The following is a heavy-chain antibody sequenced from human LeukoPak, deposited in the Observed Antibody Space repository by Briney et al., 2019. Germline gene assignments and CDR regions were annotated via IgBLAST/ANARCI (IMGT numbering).Heavy chain of an antibody. V-gene: IGHV3-23*01. CDR1: GFTFSSFA. CDR2: ISSSGART. J-gene: IGHJ5*01. Sequence: GESLRLSCAASGFTFSSFAMSWVRQAPGKGLEWVSGISSSGARTYYADSVKGRFTISRDNAKKTLYLQMNSLRAEDTAAYYCAKDYRNDYGSSGGSWFDSWGQGTLVTVSS. CDR3: AKDYRNDYGSSGGSWFDS. D-gene: IGHD3-22*01.